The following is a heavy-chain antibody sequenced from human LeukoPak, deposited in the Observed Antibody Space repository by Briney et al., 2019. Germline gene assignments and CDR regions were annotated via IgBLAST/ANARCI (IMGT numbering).Heavy chain of an antibody. CDR2: ISYSGST. D-gene: IGHD6-13*01. J-gene: IGHJ4*02. V-gene: IGHV4-59*01. Sequence: PSETLSLTCTVSGGSISSYYWSWIRQPPGKGLEWIGYISYSGSTNYNPSLKSRVTISVDTSKNQFSLKLSSVTAADTAVYYCARVYSSPMGNYFGFWGQGTLVTVSS. CDR1: GGSISSYY. CDR3: ARVYSSPMGNYFGF.